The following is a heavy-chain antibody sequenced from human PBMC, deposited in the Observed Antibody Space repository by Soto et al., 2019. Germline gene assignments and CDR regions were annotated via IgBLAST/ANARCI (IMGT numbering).Heavy chain of an antibody. CDR1: GGIFTVYY. Sequence: QSLKISCTTCGGIFTVYYSRCVRRMPGKGLEWMGTIDPHDSSTRYSPSFQGQVTISADESISTAYLQWSSLKASDTAMYYCARGAVPKDYWGQGTLVTVSS. CDR2: IDPHDSST. V-gene: IGHV5-51*01. D-gene: IGHD6-19*01. J-gene: IGHJ4*02. CDR3: ARGAVPKDY.